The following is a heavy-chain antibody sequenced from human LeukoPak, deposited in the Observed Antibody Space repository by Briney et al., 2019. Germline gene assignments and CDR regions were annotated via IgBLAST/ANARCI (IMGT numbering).Heavy chain of an antibody. CDR2: IRYDGSNK. CDR1: GFTFSSYG. V-gene: IGHV3-30*02. Sequence: GGSLRLSCAASGFTFSSYGMHGVRQAPRKGLEGVAFIRYDGSNKYYADSVKGRFTISRDNSKNTLYLQMNSLRAEDTAVYYCAKAHDMEQLERRVDYFDYWGQGTLVTVSS. J-gene: IGHJ4*02. D-gene: IGHD1-1*01. CDR3: AKAHDMEQLERRVDYFDY.